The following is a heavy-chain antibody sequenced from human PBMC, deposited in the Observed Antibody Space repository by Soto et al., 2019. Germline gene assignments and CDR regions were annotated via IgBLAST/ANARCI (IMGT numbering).Heavy chain of an antibody. V-gene: IGHV3-49*04. D-gene: IGHD3-22*01. CDR1: GFTFGDFA. J-gene: IGHJ4*02. CDR3: TRDSGYYDTSGYLD. CDR2: IRSQAYGGST. Sequence: GGSLRLSCTASGFTFGDFAMSWVRQAPGKGLEWVGFIRSQAYGGSTEYAASVKGRFYISTDDSGNIAYLQMNSLRTQDTAVYYCTRDSGYYDTSGYLDWGQGTLVTVSS.